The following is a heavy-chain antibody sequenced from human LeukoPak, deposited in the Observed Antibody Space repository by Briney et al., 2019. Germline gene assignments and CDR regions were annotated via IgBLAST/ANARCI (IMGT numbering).Heavy chain of an antibody. Sequence: GGSLRLSCVASGFTFNTYSMNWVRQAPGQGLDWLSYISSDSGTIYYADSVKGRFTISRDNAQNSLYLQMSSLRAEDTALYYCASRSSVAASGPGWGQGTLVTVSS. V-gene: IGHV3-48*04. CDR2: ISSDSGTI. J-gene: IGHJ4*02. CDR3: ASRSSVAASGPG. CDR1: GFTFNTYS. D-gene: IGHD2-15*01.